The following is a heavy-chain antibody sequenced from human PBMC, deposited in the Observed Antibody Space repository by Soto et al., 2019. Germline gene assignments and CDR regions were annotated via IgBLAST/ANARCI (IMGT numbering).Heavy chain of an antibody. CDR2: LFYGGST. D-gene: IGHD3-10*01. V-gene: IGHV4-59*02. CDR3: ARVRHGSSSRHY. J-gene: IGHJ4*01. CDR1: GGSVSYFF. Sequence: SENLSLTCTVSGGSVSYFFWSWIRQPPGRGLEWIGDLFYGGSTHYSPSLKSRVTISVDTSQNQFSLNLMSVTAADSAFYYSARVRHGSSSRHYCSPATPVT.